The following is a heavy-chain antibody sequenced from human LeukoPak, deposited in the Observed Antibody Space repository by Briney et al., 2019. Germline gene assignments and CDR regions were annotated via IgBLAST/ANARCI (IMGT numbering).Heavy chain of an antibody. CDR3: AKRIWPDYYYGMDV. V-gene: IGHV3-23*01. Sequence: GSLRLSCAASGFTFSSYAMSWVRQAPGKGLEWVSAISGSGGSTYYADSVKGRFTISRDNSKNTLYLQMNSLRAEDTAVYYCAKRIWPDYYYGMDVWGKGTTVTVSS. CDR1: GFTFSSYA. CDR2: ISGSGGST. J-gene: IGHJ6*04.